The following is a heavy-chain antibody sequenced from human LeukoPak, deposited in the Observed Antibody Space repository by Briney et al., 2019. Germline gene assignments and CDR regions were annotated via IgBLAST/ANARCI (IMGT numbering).Heavy chain of an antibody. J-gene: IGHJ5*02. CDR3: ARLPSVVADNWFDP. D-gene: IGHD2-15*01. Sequence: SETLSLTCTVSGGSISSYYWSWIQQPPGKGLEWIGYIYYSGSTNYNPSLKSRVTISVDTSKNQFSLKLSSVTAADTAVYYRARLPSVVADNWFDPWGQGTLVTVSS. V-gene: IGHV4-59*08. CDR2: IYYSGST. CDR1: GGSISSYY.